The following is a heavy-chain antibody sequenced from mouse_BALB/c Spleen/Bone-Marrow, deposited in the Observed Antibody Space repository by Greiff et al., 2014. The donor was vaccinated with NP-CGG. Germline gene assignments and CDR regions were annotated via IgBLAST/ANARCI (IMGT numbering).Heavy chain of an antibody. CDR1: GFNIKDTY. D-gene: IGHD2-1*01. CDR3: AIYYGNYCAMDY. V-gene: IGHV14-3*02. Sequence: EVQLQESGAELVKPGASVKLSRSASGFNIKDTYMHWVKQRPEQGLEWIGRIDPANGNTKYDPKFQGKATITADTSSNTAYLQLSSLTSEDTDVYYCAIYYGNYCAMDYWGQGTSVTVSS. J-gene: IGHJ4*01. CDR2: IDPANGNT.